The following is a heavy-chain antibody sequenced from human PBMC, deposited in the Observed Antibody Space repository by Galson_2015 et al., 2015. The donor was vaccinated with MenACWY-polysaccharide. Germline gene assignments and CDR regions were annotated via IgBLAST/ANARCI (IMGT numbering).Heavy chain of an antibody. D-gene: IGHD2-2*02. J-gene: IGHJ6*02. CDR1: GFTFSSYA. Sequence: SLILSCAASGFTFSSYAMTWVRQAPGKGLVWVSGVSGSGGTTDYADSVKGRLTLSRDNSRIPVYLHMDRLRAEDTAVYYCATVPSAILGLNDYYYYGLEVWGQGTTVTVSS. V-gene: IGHV3-23*01. CDR2: VSGSGGTT. CDR3: ATVPSAILGLNDYYYYGLEV.